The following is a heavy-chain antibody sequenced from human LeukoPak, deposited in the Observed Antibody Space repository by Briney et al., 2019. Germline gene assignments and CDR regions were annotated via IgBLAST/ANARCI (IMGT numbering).Heavy chain of an antibody. J-gene: IGHJ2*01. V-gene: IGHV3-21*01. D-gene: IGHD5-24*01. Sequence: PGGSLRLSCAASGFTFSSYSMNWVRQAPGKGLEWVSSISGSSSYIYYADSVKGRFTISIDNAKNSLYLQMNSLRAEDTAVYYCAREERDGYNYYWYFDLWGRGTLVTVSS. CDR2: ISGSSSYI. CDR1: GFTFSSYS. CDR3: AREERDGYNYYWYFDL.